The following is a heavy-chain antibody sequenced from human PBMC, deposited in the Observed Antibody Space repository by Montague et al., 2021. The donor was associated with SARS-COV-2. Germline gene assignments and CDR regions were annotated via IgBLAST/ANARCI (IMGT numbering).Heavy chain of an antibody. J-gene: IGHJ4*02. V-gene: IGHV3-33*01. CDR1: GFTFSSYG. Sequence: SLRLSCAASGFTFSSYGMHWVRRAPGKGLEWVAVIWYDGSNKYYADSVKGRFTISRDNSKNTLYLQMNSLRAEDTAVYYCAGDYDILTGYYLDYWGQGTLVTVSS. D-gene: IGHD3-9*01. CDR2: IWYDGSNK. CDR3: AGDYDILTGYYLDY.